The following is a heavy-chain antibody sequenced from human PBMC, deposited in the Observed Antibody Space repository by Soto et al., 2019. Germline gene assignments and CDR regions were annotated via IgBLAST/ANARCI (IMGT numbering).Heavy chain of an antibody. J-gene: IGHJ6*03. CDR1: GGSISSSSYY. Sequence: SETLSLTCTVSGGSISSSSYYWGWIRQPPGKGLEWIGSIYYSGSTYYNPSLKSRVTISVDTSKNQFSLKLSSVTAADTAVYYCARATYNYYYYMDVWGKGTKVTVSS. CDR2: IYYSGST. V-gene: IGHV4-39*01. CDR3: ARATYNYYYYMDV. D-gene: IGHD2-2*02.